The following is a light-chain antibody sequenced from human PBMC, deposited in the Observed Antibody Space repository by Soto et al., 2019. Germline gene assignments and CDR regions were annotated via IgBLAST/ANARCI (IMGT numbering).Light chain of an antibody. CDR2: GAS. CDR3: QQYGSSPLT. CDR1: QSVSSN. V-gene: IGKV3D-15*01. Sequence: EIVMTQSPATLSVSPGERATLSCRASQSVSSNLAWYQQKPGQAPRLLIYGASTRATGIPARFSGSGSGTEFTLTISSLQSEDFAVYYCQQYGSSPLTFGQGTEVEIK. J-gene: IGKJ1*01.